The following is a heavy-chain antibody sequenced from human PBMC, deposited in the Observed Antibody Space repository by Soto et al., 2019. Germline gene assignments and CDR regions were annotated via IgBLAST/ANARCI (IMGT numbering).Heavy chain of an antibody. CDR3: ARDRAVVTLGLIYYYYGMDV. V-gene: IGHV4-31*03. Sequence: QVQLQESSQGLVKPSQTLSLTCTVSGGSISSGGYYWSWIRQHPGKGLEWIGYIYYSGSTYYNPSLKSRVTISVDTSKNQFSLKLSSVTAADTAVYYCARDRAVVTLGLIYYYYGMDVWGQGTTVTVSS. CDR2: IYYSGST. J-gene: IGHJ6*02. D-gene: IGHD2-21*02. CDR1: GGSISSGGYY.